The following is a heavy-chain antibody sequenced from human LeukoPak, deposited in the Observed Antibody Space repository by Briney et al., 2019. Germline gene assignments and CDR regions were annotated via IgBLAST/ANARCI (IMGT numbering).Heavy chain of an antibody. CDR2: IDGSGTTI. D-gene: IGHD6-13*01. V-gene: IGHV3-48*03. CDR3: ASDMTITGADDY. CDR1: GFTFSDHP. J-gene: IGHJ4*02. Sequence: GGSLRLSCAASGFTFSDHPMTWVRQAPGKGLQWVSYIDGSGTTIYYAESVKGRFTISRDNAKNSLYLQMNSLRAEDTALYYCASDMTITGADDYWGQGTRVTVSS.